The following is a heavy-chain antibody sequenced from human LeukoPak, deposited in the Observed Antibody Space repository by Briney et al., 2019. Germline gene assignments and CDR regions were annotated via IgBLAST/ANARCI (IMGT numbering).Heavy chain of an antibody. J-gene: IGHJ3*02. CDR3: AKVPRTQYYYDSNAFDI. Sequence: PGGSLRLSCAGSVFTFSNRAMTWVRQAPGKGLEWVSSVSDSGSNTYYADSVKGRFSISRDNSKNTLYLQMDSLRVEDTAVYYCAKVPRTQYYYDSNAFDIWGQGTMVTVSS. V-gene: IGHV3-23*01. D-gene: IGHD3-22*01. CDR1: VFTFSNRA. CDR2: VSDSGSNT.